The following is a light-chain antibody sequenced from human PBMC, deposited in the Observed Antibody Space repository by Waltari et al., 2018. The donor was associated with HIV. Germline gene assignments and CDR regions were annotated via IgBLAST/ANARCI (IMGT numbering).Light chain of an antibody. CDR1: SSDIGGYNY. J-gene: IGLJ2*01. Sequence: QSALTQPPSASGSPGQSVTISCTGTSSDIGGYNYVSWYQHHPGKAPTLIMTEVTKRPSGVPDRFSGSKSGNTASLTVSGLQAEDEAHYYCSSYAPTNNFYVLFGGGTALTVL. CDR2: EVT. V-gene: IGLV2-8*01. CDR3: SSYAPTNNFYVL.